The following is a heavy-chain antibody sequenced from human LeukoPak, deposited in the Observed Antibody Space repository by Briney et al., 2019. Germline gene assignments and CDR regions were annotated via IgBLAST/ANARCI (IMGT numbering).Heavy chain of an antibody. Sequence: SQTLSLTCTVSGGSISSGGYYWSWIRQPPGKGLEWIGYIYHSGSTYYNPSLKSRVTISVDRSKNQFSLKLSSVTAADTAVYYCARVPLLRYFDWLEYYFDYWGQGTLVTVSS. V-gene: IGHV4-30-2*01. CDR2: IYHSGST. CDR1: GGSISSGGYY. CDR3: ARVPLLRYFDWLEYYFDY. D-gene: IGHD3-9*01. J-gene: IGHJ4*02.